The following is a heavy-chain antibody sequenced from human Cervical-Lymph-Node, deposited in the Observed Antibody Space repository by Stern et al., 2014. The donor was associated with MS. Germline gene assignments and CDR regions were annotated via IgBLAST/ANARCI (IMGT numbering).Heavy chain of an antibody. CDR2: INHSGST. Sequence: QVQLQQWGAGLLKPSETLSLTCAVYGGSFSGYYWSWIRQPPGKGLEWIGEINHSGSTNYNPSLKSRVTISVDTSKNQFSRKLSSVTAADTAVYYCARRYSSSWSHDYWGQGTLVTVSS. J-gene: IGHJ4*02. CDR3: ARRYSSSWSHDY. CDR1: GGSFSGYY. D-gene: IGHD6-13*01. V-gene: IGHV4-34*01.